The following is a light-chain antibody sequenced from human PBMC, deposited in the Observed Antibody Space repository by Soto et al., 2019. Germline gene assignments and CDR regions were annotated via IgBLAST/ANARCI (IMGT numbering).Light chain of an antibody. Sequence: EIVLTQSPGTLSLSPGERATLSCRASQSVSGNYLAWYQQKPRQSPRLLIYGSSDRATGIPDRFSGSGSARDFTLTITRVEPEDFAVYYCQQYGSSPPYTFGQGTKLEIK. CDR3: QQYGSSPPYT. J-gene: IGKJ2*01. CDR1: QSVSGNY. CDR2: GSS. V-gene: IGKV3-20*01.